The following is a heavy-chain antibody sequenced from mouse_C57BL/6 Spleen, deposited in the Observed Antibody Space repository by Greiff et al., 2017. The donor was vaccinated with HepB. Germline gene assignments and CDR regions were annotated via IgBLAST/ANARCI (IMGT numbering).Heavy chain of an antibody. CDR3: ARGVWIGYYFDY. V-gene: IGHV1-22*01. Sequence: VQLQQSGPELVKPGASVKMSCKASGYTFTDYNMHWVKQSHGKSLEWIGYINPNNGGTSYNQKFKGKATLTVNKSSSTAYMELRSLTSEDSAVYYCARGVWIGYYFDYWGQGTTLTVSS. J-gene: IGHJ2*01. CDR2: INPNNGGT. CDR1: GYTFTDYN.